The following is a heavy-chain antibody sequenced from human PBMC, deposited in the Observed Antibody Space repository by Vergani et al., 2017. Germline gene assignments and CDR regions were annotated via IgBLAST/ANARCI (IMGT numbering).Heavy chain of an antibody. Sequence: QVQLVQSGAEVKKPGSSVKVSCKASGGTFSSYAISWVRQAPGQGLEWRGGIIPIFGTANYAQKFQGRVTITADESTSTAYMELSSLRSEDTAVYYCARDRPAPPGVGIWGFDYWGQGTLVTVSS. J-gene: IGHJ4*02. CDR1: GGTFSSYA. CDR3: ARDRPAPPGVGIWGFDY. CDR2: IIPIFGTA. D-gene: IGHD2-8*01. V-gene: IGHV1-69*01.